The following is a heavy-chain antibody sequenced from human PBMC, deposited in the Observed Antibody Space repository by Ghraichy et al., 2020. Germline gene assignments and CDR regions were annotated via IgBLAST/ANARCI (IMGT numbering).Heavy chain of an antibody. CDR1: GFTFSSIP. CDR3: AKRNCSGGSCYADY. J-gene: IGHJ4*02. D-gene: IGHD2-15*01. V-gene: IGHV3-23*01. CDR2: ISASGGST. Sequence: GESLNISCAASGFTFSSIPMSWVRQAPGKGLEWVSAISASGGSTYYADSVKGRFTISRDNSKNTLNLQLNNLRAEDTAVYYCAKRNCSGGSCYADYWGQGTLVTVSS.